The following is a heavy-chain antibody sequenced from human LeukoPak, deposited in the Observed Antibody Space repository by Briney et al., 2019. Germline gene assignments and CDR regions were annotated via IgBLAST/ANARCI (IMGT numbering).Heavy chain of an antibody. CDR3: AREVQLWPSSFDY. CDR2: IIPILGMA. D-gene: IGHD5-18*01. V-gene: IGHV1-69*04. CDR1: GGTFSSYT. Sequence: SVKVSCKASGGTFSSYTISWVRQAPGQGLEWMGRIIPILGMANYAQKFQGRVTITADKSTSTAYMELSSLRSEDTAVYYCAREVQLWPSSFDYWGQGTLVTVSS. J-gene: IGHJ4*02.